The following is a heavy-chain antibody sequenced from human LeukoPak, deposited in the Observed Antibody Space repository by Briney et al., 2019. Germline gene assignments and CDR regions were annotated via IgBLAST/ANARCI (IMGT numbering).Heavy chain of an antibody. CDR1: GGSISSSSYY. CDR3: AREGAVSGPTVDY. CDR2: IYYSGST. V-gene: IGHV4-39*07. D-gene: IGHD3-3*01. Sequence: SETLSLTCTVSGGSISSSSYYWAWIRQPPGKGLEWIGSIYYSGSTYYNPSLKSRVTISVDTSKNQFSLKLSSVTAADTAVYYCAREGAVSGPTVDYWGQGTLVTVSS. J-gene: IGHJ4*02.